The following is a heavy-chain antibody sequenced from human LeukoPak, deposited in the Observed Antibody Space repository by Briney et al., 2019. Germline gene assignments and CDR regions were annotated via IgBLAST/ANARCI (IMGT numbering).Heavy chain of an antibody. D-gene: IGHD6-19*01. V-gene: IGHV1-69*05. CDR1: GGTFSSSG. Sequence: GASVKVSCKASGGTFSSSGVTWVRQAPGQGLEWMGGITPLFGTANYAQKFQRRVTITTDESTSTAYMELSSLRSDDTAVYYCSRRTSVAGRVFDYWGQGTLVTVSS. CDR2: ITPLFGTA. J-gene: IGHJ4*02. CDR3: SRRTSVAGRVFDY.